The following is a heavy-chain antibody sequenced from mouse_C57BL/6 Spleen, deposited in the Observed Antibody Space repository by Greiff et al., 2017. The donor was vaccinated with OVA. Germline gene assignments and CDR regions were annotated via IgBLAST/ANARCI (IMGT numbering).Heavy chain of an antibody. CDR3: ARCGDYYGCSYYFDY. V-gene: IGHV3-1*01. CDR2: ISYSGST. Sequence: DVKLQESGPGMVKPSQSLSLSCTVTGYSITSGYDWHWIRPFPGNQLEWMGYISYSGSTNYNTSLKSRISITHDTSKNNFFLKLNSVTTEETATYYCARCGDYYGCSYYFDYWGQGTTLTVSS. J-gene: IGHJ2*01. CDR1: GYSITSGYD. D-gene: IGHD1-1*01.